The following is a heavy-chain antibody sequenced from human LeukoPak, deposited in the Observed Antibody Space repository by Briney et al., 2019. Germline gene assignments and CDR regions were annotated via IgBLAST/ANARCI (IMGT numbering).Heavy chain of an antibody. Sequence: ASVKVSCKASGYTFTGYYMHWVRQAPGQGLEWKGWINPNSGGTNYAQKFQGRVTMTRDTSISTAYMELSRLRSDDTAVYYCARDRGGYCSSTSCHGDAFDIWGQGTMVTVSS. J-gene: IGHJ3*02. D-gene: IGHD2-2*01. CDR3: ARDRGGYCSSTSCHGDAFDI. V-gene: IGHV1-2*02. CDR1: GYTFTGYY. CDR2: INPNSGGT.